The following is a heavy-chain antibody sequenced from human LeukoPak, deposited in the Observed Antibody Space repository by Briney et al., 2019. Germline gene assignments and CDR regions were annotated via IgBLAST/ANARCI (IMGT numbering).Heavy chain of an antibody. D-gene: IGHD3-9*01. CDR1: GYTFTSYD. J-gene: IGHJ6*03. V-gene: IGHV1-18*01. CDR2: MNPNNGNT. CDR3: ARERVLRYFDWPLPSYYYYYMDV. Sequence: VASVKVSCKASGYTFTSYDINWVRQATGQGLEWMGWMNPNNGNTNYAQKLRGRVTMTTDTSTSTAYMEPRSLRSDDTAVYYCARERVLRYFDWPLPSYYYYYMDVWGKGTTVTISS.